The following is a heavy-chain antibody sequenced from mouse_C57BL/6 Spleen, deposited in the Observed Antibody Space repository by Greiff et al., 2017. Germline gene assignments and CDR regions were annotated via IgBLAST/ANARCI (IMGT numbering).Heavy chain of an antibody. V-gene: IGHV1-55*01. CDR1: GYTFTSYW. Sequence: QVQLQQPGAELVKPGASVKMSCKASGYTFTSYWITWVKQRPGQGLEWIGDIYPGSGSTNYNEKFKSKATLTVDTSSSTAYMQRSSLTSEDSAVYYCARGYYGSSYVEGYAMDYWGQGTSVTVSS. D-gene: IGHD1-1*01. CDR3: ARGYYGSSYVEGYAMDY. J-gene: IGHJ4*01. CDR2: IYPGSGST.